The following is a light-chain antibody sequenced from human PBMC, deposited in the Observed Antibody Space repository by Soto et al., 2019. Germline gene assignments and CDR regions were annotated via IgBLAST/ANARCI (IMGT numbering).Light chain of an antibody. V-gene: IGKV3-15*01. J-gene: IGKJ1*01. Sequence: EIVMTQSPYTLSVSPGETATLSCRASQSVNSNLAWYQQKPGQAPRLLISDASTRAAGLPARFSGSGSGTEFTLTISSLQSEDFAVYFCQQSNNWPKTFGQGTKVDIK. CDR3: QQSNNWPKT. CDR1: QSVNSN. CDR2: DAS.